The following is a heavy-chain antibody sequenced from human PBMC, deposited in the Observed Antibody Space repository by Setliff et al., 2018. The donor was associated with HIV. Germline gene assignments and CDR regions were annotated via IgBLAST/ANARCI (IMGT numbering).Heavy chain of an antibody. D-gene: IGHD3-10*01. J-gene: IGHJ4*02. CDR2: IWYDGSNK. CDR1: GFTFSTYG. Sequence: GGSLRLSCAASGFTFSTYGMHWVRQAPGKGLEWLAVIWYDGSNKYYADSVKGRFTISRDDSKNTLYLQMNSLRAEDTAVYYCADPPSGYWGQGTLVTVSS. V-gene: IGHV3-33*01. CDR3: ADPPSGY.